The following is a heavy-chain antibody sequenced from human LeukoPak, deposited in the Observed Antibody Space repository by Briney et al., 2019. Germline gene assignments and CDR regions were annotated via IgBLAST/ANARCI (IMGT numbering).Heavy chain of an antibody. J-gene: IGHJ4*02. D-gene: IGHD3-22*01. CDR1: GFTFSDYR. V-gene: IGHV3-48*01. CDR2: ISSSSTTI. Sequence: GGSLRLSCAASGFTFSDYRMMWVRQAPRKGLEWVSYISSSSTTIYYADSVKGRFTTSRDNAKNSLFLQINSLRVEDTAVYYCARDTTLYYYDSSGPDYWGQGTLVTVSS. CDR3: ARDTTLYYYDSSGPDY.